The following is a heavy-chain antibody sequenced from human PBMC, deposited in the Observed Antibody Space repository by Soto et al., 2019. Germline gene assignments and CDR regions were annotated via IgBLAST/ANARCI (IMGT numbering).Heavy chain of an antibody. CDR1: GFTFSSYS. J-gene: IGHJ6*02. CDR2: ISSSSSTI. V-gene: IGHV3-48*02. Sequence: GGSLRLSCAASGFTFSSYSMNWVRQAPGKGLEWVSYISSSSSTIYYADSVKGRFTISRDNAKNSLYLQMNSLGDEDTAVYYCARDSVLLWFGELLSGDYYYYYGMDVWGQGTTVTVSS. D-gene: IGHD3-10*01. CDR3: ARDSVLLWFGELLSGDYYYYYGMDV.